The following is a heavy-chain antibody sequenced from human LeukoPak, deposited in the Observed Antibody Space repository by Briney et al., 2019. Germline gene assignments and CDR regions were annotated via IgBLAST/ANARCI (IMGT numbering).Heavy chain of an antibody. Sequence: SGGSLRLSCAASGFTFSHYSMNWVRQAPGKGLEWVSSISSSSAYIYYVDSVKGRFTISRDNAKNSLFLQMNSLRAEDTAVYYCARDLYYSGWPPYGFDIRGQGTMVTVSS. CDR3: ARDLYYSGWPPYGFDI. J-gene: IGHJ3*02. CDR2: ISSSSAYI. CDR1: GFTFSHYS. D-gene: IGHD6-19*01. V-gene: IGHV3-21*01.